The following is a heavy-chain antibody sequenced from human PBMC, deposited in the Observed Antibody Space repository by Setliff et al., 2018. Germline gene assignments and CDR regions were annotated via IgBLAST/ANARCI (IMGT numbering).Heavy chain of an antibody. V-gene: IGHV1-18*01. CDR1: GFTFTDSI. J-gene: IGHJ4*02. CDR3: ARLVRYCTTRTCQRASGDEY. Sequence: ASVKVSCKASGFTFTDSIVNWVRQAPGQGLEWVGWLSPYNGNTYSAQKFQGRLTLTTDTSTTTAYMELKSLTSADTATYYCARLVRYCTTRTCQRASGDEYFGQGTLVTVSS. D-gene: IGHD2-8*01. CDR2: LSPYNGNT.